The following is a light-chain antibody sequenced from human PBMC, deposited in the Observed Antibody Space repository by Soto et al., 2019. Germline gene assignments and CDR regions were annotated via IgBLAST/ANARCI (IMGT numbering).Light chain of an antibody. V-gene: IGKV3-11*01. CDR1: QNINTY. CDR2: GAS. Sequence: EIVLTQSPATLSLSPGETATLSCRASQNINTYLAWYQQTPGQAPRLLIYGASKRATGIQARFSGSGSGTDFTLTISSLEPEDSAVYYGQLSTNRPPYTFGQGTKVDIK. CDR3: QLSTNRPPYT. J-gene: IGKJ2*01.